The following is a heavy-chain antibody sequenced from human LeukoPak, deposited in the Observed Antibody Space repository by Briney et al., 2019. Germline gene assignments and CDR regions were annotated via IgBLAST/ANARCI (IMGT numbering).Heavy chain of an antibody. Sequence: GGTLRLSCAASGFTFSSYSMNWIRQAPGKGLEWVSSISSSTSYIYYADSVKGRFTISKDNAKNSLYLQMNSLRAEDTAVYYCARAGGSTVSHSDYWGQGTLVTVSS. J-gene: IGHJ4*02. V-gene: IGHV3-21*01. D-gene: IGHD4-17*01. CDR3: ARAGGSTVSHSDY. CDR2: ISSSTSYI. CDR1: GFTFSSYS.